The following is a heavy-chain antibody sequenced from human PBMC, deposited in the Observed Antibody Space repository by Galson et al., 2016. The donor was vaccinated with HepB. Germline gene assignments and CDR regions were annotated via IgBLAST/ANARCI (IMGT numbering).Heavy chain of an antibody. CDR3: ARDLPDDSVEYFDVFDL. D-gene: IGHD4-17*01. V-gene: IGHV3-11*01. J-gene: IGHJ3*01. CDR1: GFIFGDYH. Sequence: SLRLSCAASGFIFGDYHMNWIRQAPGKGLEWISYISTSSNSMLYADSVRGRFSISRDNAKKSLYLQMSKLRAEDTAVYYCARDLPDDSVEYFDVFDLWGQGTMVTVSS. CDR2: ISTSSNSM.